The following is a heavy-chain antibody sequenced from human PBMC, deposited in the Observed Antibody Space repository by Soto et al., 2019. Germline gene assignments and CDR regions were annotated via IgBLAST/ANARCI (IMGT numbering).Heavy chain of an antibody. V-gene: IGHV1-46*03. CDR3: ARDSEHLVPFAF. CDR2: INPSGGST. J-gene: IGHJ4*02. D-gene: IGHD6-13*01. CDR1: GYTFTSYD. Sequence: ASVKVSCKASGYTFTSYDMHWVRQAPGQGLEWMGIINPSGGSTSYAQKFQGRVTMTRDTSTSTVYMELSSLRSEDTAVYYCARDSEHLVPFAFWGQGTLVTVSS.